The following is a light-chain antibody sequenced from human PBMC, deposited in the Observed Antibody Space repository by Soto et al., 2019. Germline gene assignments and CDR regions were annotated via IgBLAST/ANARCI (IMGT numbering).Light chain of an antibody. J-gene: IGLJ2*01. CDR3: FSHAGRHVI. CDR2: EVS. V-gene: IGLV2-23*02. Sequence: QLVLTQPASVSGSPGQSITISCTGTTSDVGTYKFVSWYQQHPGIAPKLMIYEVSERPSGVSNRFSGSKSGNTASLTISGLQAEDEADYYCFSHAGRHVIFGGGTKLTVL. CDR1: TSDVGTYKF.